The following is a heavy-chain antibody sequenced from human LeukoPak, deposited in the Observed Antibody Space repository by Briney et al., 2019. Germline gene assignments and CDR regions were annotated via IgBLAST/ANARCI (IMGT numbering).Heavy chain of an antibody. D-gene: IGHD3-3*01. Sequence: GGSLRLSCVASGFTLRSYVMNWVRQTPGKGLEWVSGINWNGGSTGYADSVKGRFTISRDNAKNSLYLQMNSLRAEDTALYYCALGLDFWSGYYNYWGQGTLVTVSS. V-gene: IGHV3-20*04. CDR2: INWNGGST. CDR1: GFTLRSYV. CDR3: ALGLDFWSGYYNY. J-gene: IGHJ4*02.